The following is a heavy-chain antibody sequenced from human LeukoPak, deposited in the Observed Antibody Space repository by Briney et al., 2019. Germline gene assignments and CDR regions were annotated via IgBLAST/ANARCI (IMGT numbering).Heavy chain of an antibody. D-gene: IGHD2-15*01. CDR3: ARDQTFPDRWWVGAFGV. CDR2: ISSSGSTI. CDR1: GFTFSDYY. J-gene: IGHJ3*01. Sequence: GGSLRLSCAASGFTFSDYYMSWFRQAPGKGLEWISYISSSGSTIYYADSVKGRFTISRDNAKNSLYLQMNSLRVEDTAVYYCARDQTFPDRWWVGAFGVWGQGTPVTVSS. V-gene: IGHV3-11*04.